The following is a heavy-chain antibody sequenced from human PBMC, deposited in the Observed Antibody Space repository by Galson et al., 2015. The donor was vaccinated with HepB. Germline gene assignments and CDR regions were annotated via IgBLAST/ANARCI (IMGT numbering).Heavy chain of an antibody. CDR3: ARHGGYSTGWYITAIDY. CDR1: GYRFSSYW. D-gene: IGHD6-13*01. Sequence: QSGAEVKMPGESLKISCKGSGYRFSSYWIAWVSQMPGKGLEWMGIIYPGDSDTKYSTSFQGQVTISADKSISTAYLQWSSLKASDSAMYYCARHGGYSTGWYITAIDYWGQGTPVTVSS. V-gene: IGHV5-51*01. J-gene: IGHJ4*02. CDR2: IYPGDSDT.